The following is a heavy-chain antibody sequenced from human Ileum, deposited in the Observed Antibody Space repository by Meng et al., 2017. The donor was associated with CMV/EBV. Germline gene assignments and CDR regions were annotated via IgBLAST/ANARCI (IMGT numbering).Heavy chain of an antibody. D-gene: IGHD5-18*01. V-gene: IGHV3-74*01. CDR1: GLPFSSYW. CDR2: INTDGSTT. Sequence: CAGSGLPFSSYWMHCVRQAPGKGLVWVSRINTDGSTTTYADSVKGRFTVSRDNAKNTLYLQMSSLRAEDTAVYYCATDKRRGYGSSDYWGQGTLVTVSS. CDR3: ATDKRRGYGSSDY. J-gene: IGHJ4*02.